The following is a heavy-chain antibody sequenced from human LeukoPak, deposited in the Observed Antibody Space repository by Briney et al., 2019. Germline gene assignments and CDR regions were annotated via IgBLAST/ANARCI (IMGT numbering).Heavy chain of an antibody. D-gene: IGHD1-26*01. CDR2: IYYSGST. CDR1: GGSVSSSSYY. J-gene: IGHJ3*02. Sequence: SETLSLTCTVSGGSVSSSSYYWGWIRQPPGKGLEWIGSIYYSGSTYYNPSLKSRVTISVDTSKNQFSLKLSSVTAADTAVYYCARDHEGADAFDIWGQGTMVTVSS. V-gene: IGHV4-39*07. CDR3: ARDHEGADAFDI.